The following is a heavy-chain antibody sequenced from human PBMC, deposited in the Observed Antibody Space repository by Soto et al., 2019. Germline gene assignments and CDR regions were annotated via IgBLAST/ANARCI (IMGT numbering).Heavy chain of an antibody. J-gene: IGHJ4*02. Sequence: SETMSLTCAVSGGSIRSNNRWSWVRQPPGKGLEWIGEIFHSGSTNYNPSLKTRVTISVDESKNQFSLKVTSVTAADTAVYYCARVYSGSYSDSWGQGTLVTVSS. V-gene: IGHV4-4*02. CDR2: IFHSGST. D-gene: IGHD1-26*01. CDR3: ARVYSGSYSDS. CDR1: GGSIRSNNR.